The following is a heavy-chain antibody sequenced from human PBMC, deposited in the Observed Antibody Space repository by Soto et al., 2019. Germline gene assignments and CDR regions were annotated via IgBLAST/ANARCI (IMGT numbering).Heavy chain of an antibody. CDR3: ARDYGL. V-gene: IGHV3-30-3*01. Sequence: QVQLVESGGGVVQPGRSLRLSCAASGFTFGSFPRHGVRQAPAKGLGWVAVISYNGSNKYYADSVKGRFTITRDNSKNTLYLQMNSLRAEDTAVYYCARDYGLWGQGTLVTVSS. CDR2: ISYNGSNK. J-gene: IGHJ4*02. D-gene: IGHD3-16*01. CDR1: GFTFGSFP.